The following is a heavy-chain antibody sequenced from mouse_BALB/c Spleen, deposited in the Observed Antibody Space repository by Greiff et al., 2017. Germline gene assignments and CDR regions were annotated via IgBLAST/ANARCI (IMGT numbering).Heavy chain of an antibody. D-gene: IGHD1-1*01. CDR1: GFTFSSYA. V-gene: IGHV5-6-5*01. CDR3: ARGGITTVVATRDWYFDV. CDR2: ISSGGST. Sequence: EVMLVESGGGLVKPGGSLKLSCAASGFTFSSYAMSWVRQTPEKRLEWVASISSGGSTYYPDSVKGRFTISRDNARNILYLQMSSLRSEDTAMYYCARGGITTVVATRDWYFDVWGAGTTVTVSS. J-gene: IGHJ1*01.